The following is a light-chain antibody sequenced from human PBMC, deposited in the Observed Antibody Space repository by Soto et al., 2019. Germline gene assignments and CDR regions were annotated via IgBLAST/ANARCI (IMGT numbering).Light chain of an antibody. CDR1: QSLNRD. Sequence: IVMTQSPATLSMSPGERATLSCRASQSLNRDLAWYQQKPGQSPRLLIFGASIRATGIPARFSGSGSGKDFTLTISRLEPEDFAVYYCHQYDNSPLTFGGGTRLEIK. V-gene: IGKV3-15*01. J-gene: IGKJ5*01. CDR2: GAS. CDR3: HQYDNSPLT.